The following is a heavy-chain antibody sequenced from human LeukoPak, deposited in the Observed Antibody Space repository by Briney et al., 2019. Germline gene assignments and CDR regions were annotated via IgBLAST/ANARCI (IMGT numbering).Heavy chain of an antibody. D-gene: IGHD3-3*01. CDR3: ARAFSGFWEFDF. Sequence: SETLSLTCAVSGASFSSYSWNWIRQLPGAGLEWIAEINLTGNTETGTTSYSPSLKSRVTISADTSTNQLSLHLRSATVADTGVYFCARAFSGFWEFDFWGQGTLVTVSS. CDR1: GASFSSYS. CDR2: INLTGNTETGTT. J-gene: IGHJ4*02. V-gene: IGHV4-34*01.